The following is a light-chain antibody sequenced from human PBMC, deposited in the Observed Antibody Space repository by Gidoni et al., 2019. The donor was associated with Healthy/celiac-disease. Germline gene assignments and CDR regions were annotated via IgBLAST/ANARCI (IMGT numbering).Light chain of an antibody. J-gene: IGKJ5*01. Sequence: DIVMTQSPATLSSSPGERATLTCRASQSVSSYLAWYQQKPGQAPQLLIYDASNRATGIPARFCGSGSATDFTLTISSLVPAEFAVYYCRQRSNRPPLTFGRGTRLEIK. CDR3: RQRSNRPPLT. CDR2: DAS. V-gene: IGKV3-11*01. CDR1: QSVSSY.